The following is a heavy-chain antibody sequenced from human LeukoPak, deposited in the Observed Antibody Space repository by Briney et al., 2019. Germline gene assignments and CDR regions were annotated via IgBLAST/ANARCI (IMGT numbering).Heavy chain of an antibody. Sequence: PSETLSLTCTVSGGSISSYYWSWIRRPPGKGLEWIGYIYYSGSTNYNPSLKSRVTISVDTSKNQFSLKLSSVTAADTAVYYCARGSWYYYDSSVEFFDYWGQGTLVTVSS. D-gene: IGHD3-22*01. J-gene: IGHJ4*02. CDR3: ARGSWYYYDSSVEFFDY. V-gene: IGHV4-59*01. CDR2: IYYSGST. CDR1: GGSISSYY.